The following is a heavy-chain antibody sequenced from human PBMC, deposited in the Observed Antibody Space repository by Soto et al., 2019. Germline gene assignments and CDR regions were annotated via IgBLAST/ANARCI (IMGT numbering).Heavy chain of an antibody. CDR2: VSHDGRNT. Sequence: PGGSLRLSCAASGFTFSSNAMNWVRQAPGKGLEWVAVVSHDGRNTHYADSVKGRFTISRDSSKNTVSLEMTSLRAEDTAVYYCAKGGRQWLVTSDFNYWGQGALVTVSS. CDR1: GFTFSSNA. J-gene: IGHJ4*02. V-gene: IGHV3-30*18. CDR3: AKGGRQWLVTSDFNY. D-gene: IGHD6-19*01.